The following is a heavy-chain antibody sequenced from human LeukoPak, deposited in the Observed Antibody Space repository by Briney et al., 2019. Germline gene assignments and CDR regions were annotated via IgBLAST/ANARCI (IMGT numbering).Heavy chain of an antibody. CDR2: INTDGSST. CDR3: ARVGETFGELSGRRDAFDI. CDR1: GFTFSSYW. D-gene: IGHD3-10*01. V-gene: IGHV3-74*01. J-gene: IGHJ3*02. Sequence: PGGSLRLSCAASGFTFSSYWMHWVRQAPGKGLVWVSRINTDGSSTSYADSVKGRFTISRDNAKNTLYLQMNSLRAEDTAVYYCARVGETFGELSGRRDAFDIWGQGTMVTVSS.